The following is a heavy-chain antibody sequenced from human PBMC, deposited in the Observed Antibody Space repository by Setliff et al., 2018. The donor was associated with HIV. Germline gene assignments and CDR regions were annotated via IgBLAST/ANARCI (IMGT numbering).Heavy chain of an antibody. V-gene: IGHV1-69*05. D-gene: IGHD2-2*01. CDR2: IIPSFGTV. Sequence: GASVKVSCKASGYTFTSYGISWVRQAPGQGLEWTGGIIPSFGTVTYAQKFQGRVTITTDESMTTVYMELSSLRSEDTAVYYCARVRRGCSSHSCPLENWGQGTLVTVSS. J-gene: IGHJ4*02. CDR1: GYTFTSYG. CDR3: ARVRRGCSSHSCPLEN.